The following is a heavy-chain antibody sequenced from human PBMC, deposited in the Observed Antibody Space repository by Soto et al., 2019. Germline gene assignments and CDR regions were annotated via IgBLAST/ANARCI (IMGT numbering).Heavy chain of an antibody. Sequence: EVQLVESGGGLVQPGRYLRLSCAASGFTFDDYAMHWVRQAPGKGLEWVSGISWNSGSIGYADSVKGRFTISRDNAKKSLYLQMNSLRAEDTALYYCAKDIEGQLVREGWFDPWGQGTLVTVSS. D-gene: IGHD6-6*01. CDR2: ISWNSGSI. CDR1: GFTFDDYA. J-gene: IGHJ5*02. CDR3: AKDIEGQLVREGWFDP. V-gene: IGHV3-9*01.